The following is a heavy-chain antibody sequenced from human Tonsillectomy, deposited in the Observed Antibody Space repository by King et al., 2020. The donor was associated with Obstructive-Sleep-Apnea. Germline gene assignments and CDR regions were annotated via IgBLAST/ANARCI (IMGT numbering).Heavy chain of an antibody. CDR1: GYSISSGYY. CDR3: ARGPDILSRQ. Sequence: QLQESGPGLVKPSETLSLTCSVSGYSISSGYYWGWIRQPPGKGLEWIGSMYHSGSIYYNPSLTSRVTISVDTSKNQFSLNVSSVTAADTAVYYCARGPDILSRQWGQGTLVTVSS. J-gene: IGHJ4*02. V-gene: IGHV4-38-2*02. CDR2: MYHSGSI. D-gene: IGHD3-9*01.